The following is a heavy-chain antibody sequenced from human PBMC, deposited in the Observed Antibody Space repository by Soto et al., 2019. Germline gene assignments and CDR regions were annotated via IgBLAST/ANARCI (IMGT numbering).Heavy chain of an antibody. V-gene: IGHV3-30*03. CDR1: GFIFSDDG. CDR2: ISNNSSQE. Sequence: QVELVQSGGGVVQPGRSVRLSCKASGFIFSDDGVHWARQAPGKGLQWVACISNNSSQEYYADSVKGRFTISRDNSQNTVYLHLKSMRPEDTAVYYCVPHFDYGGQGTRVNVSP. J-gene: IGHJ4*02. CDR3: VPHFDY.